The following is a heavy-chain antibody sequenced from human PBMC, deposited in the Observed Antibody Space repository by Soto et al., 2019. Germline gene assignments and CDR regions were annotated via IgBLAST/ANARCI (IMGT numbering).Heavy chain of an antibody. CDR1: GGSISSGGYY. V-gene: IGHV4-31*03. J-gene: IGHJ4*02. D-gene: IGHD3-3*01. Sequence: QVQLQESGPGLVKPSQTLSLTCTVSGGSISSGGYYWSWIRQHPGKGLEWIGYIYYSGSTYYNPYLKSRVTISVDTSKNQFSLKLSSVPAADTAVYYCAGGSSDYWSGYPPTHYWGQGSLVSVSS. CDR2: IYYSGST. CDR3: AGGSSDYWSGYPPTHY.